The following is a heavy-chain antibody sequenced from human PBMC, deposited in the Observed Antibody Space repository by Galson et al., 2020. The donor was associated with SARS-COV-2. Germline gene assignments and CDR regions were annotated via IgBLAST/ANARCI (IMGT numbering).Heavy chain of an antibody. Sequence: SETLSLTCAVYGGSFSGYYWSWIRQPPGKGLEWIGEINHSGSTNYNPSLKSRVTISVDTSKNQFSLKLSSVTAADTAVYYCARSVTVTTFDYYYGMDVWGQGTTVTVSS. J-gene: IGHJ6*02. CDR3: ARSVTVTTFDYYYGMDV. CDR2: INHSGST. CDR1: GGSFSGYY. D-gene: IGHD4-17*01. V-gene: IGHV4-34*01.